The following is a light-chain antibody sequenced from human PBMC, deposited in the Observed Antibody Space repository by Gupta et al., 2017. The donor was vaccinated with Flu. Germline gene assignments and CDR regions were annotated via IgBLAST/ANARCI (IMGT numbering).Light chain of an antibody. CDR3: QQYNHFPQT. V-gene: IGKV1-5*03. J-gene: IGKJ1*01. CDR2: KAS. Sequence: DILMTQSPATLSASVGDRVTITCRASQSISSWLAWYQQKPGRAPILLINKASNLQDGVPSRFSGRGSGTEFTLTITSLQPDDFAVYYCQQYNHFPQTFGPGTKVEI. CDR1: QSISSW.